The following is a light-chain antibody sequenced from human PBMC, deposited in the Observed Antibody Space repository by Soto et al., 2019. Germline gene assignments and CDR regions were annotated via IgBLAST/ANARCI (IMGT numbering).Light chain of an antibody. J-gene: IGKJ4*01. CDR1: QSVSRSY. CDR3: QQYASSPPT. CDR2: GAS. Sequence: EIVLTQSPGTLSVSPGERATLSCRASQSVSRSYLAWYQQKPGQPPRLLIYGASNRATGIPDRFSGSGSGTDFTLTIGRLEPEDFAVYYCQQYASSPPTFGGGTKVEIK. V-gene: IGKV3-20*01.